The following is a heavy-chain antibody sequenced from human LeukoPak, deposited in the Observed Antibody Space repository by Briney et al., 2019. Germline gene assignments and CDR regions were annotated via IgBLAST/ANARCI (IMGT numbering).Heavy chain of an antibody. CDR1: GYTFTSYG. D-gene: IGHD2-2*02. CDR2: ISAYNGNT. V-gene: IGHV1-18*01. CDR3: ARAVVVVPAAIRVDYYYMDV. Sequence: ASVKVSCKASGYTFTSYGISWVRQAPGQGLEWMGWISAYNGNTDYAQKLQGRVTMTTDTSTSTAYMELRSLRSDDTAVYCCARAVVVVPAAIRVDYYYMDVWGKGTTVTVSS. J-gene: IGHJ6*03.